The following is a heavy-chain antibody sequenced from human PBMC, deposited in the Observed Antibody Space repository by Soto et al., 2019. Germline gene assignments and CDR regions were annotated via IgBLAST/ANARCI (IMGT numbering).Heavy chain of an antibody. V-gene: IGHV3-74*01. Sequence: EVQLVESGGGLVQPGGSLRLSCAASGFTFSSYWMHWVRQAPGKGLVWVSRLKSDGSGTTYADSVKGRLTISRDNAKNTLYLQRNRRRAEDTAVYYCVRGVGDYYDGNGYLGRHWGQGTLVTVGS. CDR3: VRGVGDYYDGNGYLGRH. D-gene: IGHD3-22*01. CDR1: GFTFSSYW. J-gene: IGHJ4*02. CDR2: LKSDGSGT.